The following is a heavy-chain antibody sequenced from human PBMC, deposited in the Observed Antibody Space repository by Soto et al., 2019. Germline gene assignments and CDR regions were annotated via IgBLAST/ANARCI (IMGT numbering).Heavy chain of an antibody. Sequence: GGSLRLSCTASGFTFGDYAMSWFRQAPGKGLEWVGFIRSKAYGGTTEYAASVKGRFTISRDDSKSIAYLQMNSLKTEDTAVYYCTNVQQLDGYNWFDPWGQGTLVTVSS. CDR2: IRSKAYGGTT. D-gene: IGHD6-13*01. CDR3: TNVQQLDGYNWFDP. CDR1: GFTFGDYA. V-gene: IGHV3-49*03. J-gene: IGHJ5*02.